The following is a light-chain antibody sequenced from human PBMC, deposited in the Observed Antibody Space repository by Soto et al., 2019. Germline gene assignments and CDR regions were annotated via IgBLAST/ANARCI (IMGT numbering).Light chain of an antibody. J-gene: IGKJ3*01. CDR1: QSISSY. V-gene: IGKV1-39*01. CDR3: QQRSNWPVT. Sequence: DIQMTQSPSSLCASVGDRVTITCRASQSISSYLNWYQQKPGKAPKLLIYKASSLESGVPSRFSGSGSGTDFTLTISSLEPEDFAVYYCQQRSNWPVTFGPGTKVDI. CDR2: KAS.